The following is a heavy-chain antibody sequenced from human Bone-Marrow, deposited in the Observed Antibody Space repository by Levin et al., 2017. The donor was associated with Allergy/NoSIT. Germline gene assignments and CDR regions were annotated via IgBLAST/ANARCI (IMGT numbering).Heavy chain of an antibody. V-gene: IGHV3-23*01. CDR2: IGVRDRT. CDR1: GFIFKNYA. Sequence: GGSLRLSCAASGFIFKNYAMSWVRQAPGKGPEWVSGIGVRDRTYYSDSVRGRFTISRDNFKNTLYLQMNSLRDEDTAVYYCGKDPNGDFVGAFDLWGQGTMVTVSS. CDR3: GKDPNGDFVGAFDL. D-gene: IGHD4-17*01. J-gene: IGHJ3*01.